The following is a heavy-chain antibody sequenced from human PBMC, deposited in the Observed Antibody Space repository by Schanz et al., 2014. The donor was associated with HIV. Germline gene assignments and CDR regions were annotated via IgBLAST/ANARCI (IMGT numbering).Heavy chain of an antibody. V-gene: IGHV3-33*06. J-gene: IGHJ4*02. D-gene: IGHD3-10*01. CDR3: AKGPNKFGSGTSD. CDR1: GFTFSSYG. Sequence: QVQLLESGGGVVQPGRSLRLSCAASGFTFSSYGMHWVRQAQGKGPEWVAVIWYDGSHTYYADSVKGRFTISRDNSKNTLFLQMNRLRAEDTAVYYCAKGPNKFGSGTSDWGQGTLVTVSS. CDR2: IWYDGSHT.